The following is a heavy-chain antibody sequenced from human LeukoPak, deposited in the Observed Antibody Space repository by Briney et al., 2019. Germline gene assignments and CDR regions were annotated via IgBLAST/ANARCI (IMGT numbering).Heavy chain of an antibody. CDR1: GYSISSGRY. CDR2: VFHSGST. D-gene: IGHD2-2*01. J-gene: IGHJ4*02. V-gene: IGHV4-38-2*01. Sequence: YPSETLSLTCAVSGYSISSGRYWGWIRQPPGKGLEWIGSVFHSGSTYYNPSLKSRVTISVDTSKNQFSLNLRSVTAADTAMYFCALSLSTAGIDYWGQGTLVTVSS. CDR3: ALSLSTAGIDY.